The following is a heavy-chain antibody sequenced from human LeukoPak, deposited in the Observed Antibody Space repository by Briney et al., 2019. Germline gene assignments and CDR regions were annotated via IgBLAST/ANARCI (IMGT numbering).Heavy chain of an antibody. CDR2: INTRGGSI. CDR1: GYTFTSYY. D-gene: IGHD3-10*01. J-gene: IGHJ5*02. CDR3: ANTYALGNYYKGGFDP. Sequence: GASVKVSCKASGYTFTSYYIHWVRQAPGQGLDWMGIINTRGGSISYAQKFQGRVTMTRDTSIRTVYMELSRLRSDDTAVYYCANTYALGNYYKGGFDPWGQGTLVTVSS. V-gene: IGHV1-46*01.